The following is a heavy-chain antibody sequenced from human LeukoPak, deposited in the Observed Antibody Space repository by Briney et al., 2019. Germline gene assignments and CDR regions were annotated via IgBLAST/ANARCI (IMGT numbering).Heavy chain of an antibody. CDR2: INHSGST. Sequence: KPSETLSLTCAVYGGSFSGYYWSWIRQPPGKGLEWIGEINHSGSTNYNPSLKSRVTISVDTSKNQFSLKLSSVTAADTAVYYCARFGVLGSYYYFDYWGQGTLVTVSS. V-gene: IGHV4-34*01. D-gene: IGHD1-26*01. CDR3: ARFGVLGSYYYFDY. CDR1: GGSFSGYY. J-gene: IGHJ4*02.